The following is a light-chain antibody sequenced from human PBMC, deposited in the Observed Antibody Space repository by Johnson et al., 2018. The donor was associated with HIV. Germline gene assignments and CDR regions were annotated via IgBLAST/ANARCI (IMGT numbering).Light chain of an antibody. CDR2: ENN. V-gene: IGLV1-51*02. Sequence: QSVVTQPPSVSAAPGQKVTISCSGSSSNIGNNYVSWYQQLPGTAPKLLIYENNKRPSGIPDRFSGSKSGTSASLAISGLQSEDEADYYCGTWDSSLSAYVFGTGTKVTVL. J-gene: IGLJ1*01. CDR1: SSNIGNNY. CDR3: GTWDSSLSAYV.